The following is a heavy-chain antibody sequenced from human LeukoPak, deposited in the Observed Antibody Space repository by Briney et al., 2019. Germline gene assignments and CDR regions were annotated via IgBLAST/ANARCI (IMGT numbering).Heavy chain of an antibody. Sequence: GGSVPHSCAASGFTSSSYALSWVRQAPGKGLEWVSGISGRDGSTYYGDSVTVWFTISRDNSKNTLYLQMNSLRAEDTAVYLCAKGDGYNYVNWFDLWGEGALVTVSS. J-gene: IGHJ5*01. V-gene: IGHV3-23*01. CDR1: GFTSSSYA. CDR3: AKGDGYNYVNWFDL. CDR2: ISGRDGST. D-gene: IGHD5-24*01.